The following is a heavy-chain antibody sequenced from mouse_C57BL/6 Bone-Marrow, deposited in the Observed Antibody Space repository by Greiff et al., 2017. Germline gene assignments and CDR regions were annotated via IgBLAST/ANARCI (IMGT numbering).Heavy chain of an antibody. D-gene: IGHD2-1*01. CDR3: TTGVYYGNWGFAY. J-gene: IGHJ3*01. V-gene: IGHV14-4*01. Sequence: EVQLKESGAELVRPGASVKLSCTASGFNIKDDYMHWVKQRPEQGLEWIGWIDPENGDTEYASKFQGKATITADTSSNTAYLQLSSLTSEDTAVYYCTTGVYYGNWGFAYWGQGTLVTVSA. CDR2: IDPENGDT. CDR1: GFNIKDDY.